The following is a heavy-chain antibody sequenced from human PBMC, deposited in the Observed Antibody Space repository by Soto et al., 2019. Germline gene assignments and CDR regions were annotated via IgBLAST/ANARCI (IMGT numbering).Heavy chain of an antibody. Sequence: PAASVKVSCKASGGTFSSYAISWVRQAPGQGLEWMGGIIPIFGTANYAQKFQGRVTITADKSTSTAYMELSSLRSEDTAVYYCARQVQSTIFGVAYYYYYGMDVWGQGTTVTVSS. CDR3: ARQVQSTIFGVAYYYYYGMDV. D-gene: IGHD3-3*01. CDR2: IIPIFGTA. CDR1: GGTFSSYA. J-gene: IGHJ6*02. V-gene: IGHV1-69*06.